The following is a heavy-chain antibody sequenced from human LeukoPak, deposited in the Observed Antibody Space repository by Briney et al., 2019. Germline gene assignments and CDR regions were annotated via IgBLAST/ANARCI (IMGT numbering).Heavy chain of an antibody. CDR1: GYTFTSYG. V-gene: IGHV1-18*01. CDR3: ARAVHYYDSETGDY. D-gene: IGHD3-22*01. J-gene: IGHJ4*02. Sequence: ASVKVSCKASGYTFTSYGISWVRQAPGQGLEWMGWISACNGNTNYAQKLQGRVTMTTDTSTSTAYMELRSLRSDDTAVYYCARAVHYYDSETGDYWGQGTLVTVSS. CDR2: ISACNGNT.